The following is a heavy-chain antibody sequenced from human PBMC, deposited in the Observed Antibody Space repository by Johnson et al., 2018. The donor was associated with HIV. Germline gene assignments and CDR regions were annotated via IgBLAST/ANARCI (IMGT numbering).Heavy chain of an antibody. Sequence: VQLVESGGGVVQPGRSLRLSCAASGFTFSTYGMHWVRQAPGKGLEWVSYISSRGSTIYYADSVKGRFTISRDNAKNSLYLQMNSLRAEDTAVYYCARDYSNPPHAFDIWGQGTMVTVSS. CDR3: ARDYSNPPHAFDI. V-gene: IGHV3-48*01. CDR1: GFTFSTYG. J-gene: IGHJ3*02. CDR2: ISSRGSTI. D-gene: IGHD4-11*01.